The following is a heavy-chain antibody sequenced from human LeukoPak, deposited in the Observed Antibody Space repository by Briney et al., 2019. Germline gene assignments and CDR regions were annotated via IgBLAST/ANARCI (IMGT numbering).Heavy chain of an antibody. CDR1: GFTFSSYA. V-gene: IGHV3-48*04. Sequence: PGGSLRLSCAASGFTFSSYAMSWVRQAPGKGLEWVSYISSSGSTIYYADSVKGRFTISRDNAKNSLYLQMNSLRAEDTAVYYCARDLWKAAAGPNWFDPWGQGTLVTVSS. J-gene: IGHJ5*02. D-gene: IGHD6-13*01. CDR3: ARDLWKAAAGPNWFDP. CDR2: ISSSGSTI.